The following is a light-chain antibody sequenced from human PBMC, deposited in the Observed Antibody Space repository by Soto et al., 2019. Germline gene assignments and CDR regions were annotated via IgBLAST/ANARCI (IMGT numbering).Light chain of an antibody. CDR2: EGS. Sequence: QSVLTQPASVSGSPGQSITISCTGTNSDVGSYNLVSWYQHHSGKAPKLMIYEGSKRPSGVSNRFSGSKSGNTASLTISGLQAEDEADYYCCSYATSTTWVFGGGTKLTVL. CDR1: NSDVGSYNL. V-gene: IGLV2-23*01. J-gene: IGLJ3*02. CDR3: CSYATSTTWV.